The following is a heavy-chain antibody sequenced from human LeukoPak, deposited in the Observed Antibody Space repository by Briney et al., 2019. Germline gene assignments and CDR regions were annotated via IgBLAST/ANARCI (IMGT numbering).Heavy chain of an antibody. D-gene: IGHD5-24*01. CDR1: GFTFSSYA. CDR3: AKDRRDGYTADAFDI. CDR2: ICGSGGST. Sequence: GGSLRLSCAASGFTFSSYAMSWVRQGPGKGLEWVSAICGSGGSTFYADSVRGRSTISRDNSKNTLYLQMNSLRAEDTAVYYCAKDRRDGYTADAFDIWGQGTIVTVSS. V-gene: IGHV3-23*01. J-gene: IGHJ3*02.